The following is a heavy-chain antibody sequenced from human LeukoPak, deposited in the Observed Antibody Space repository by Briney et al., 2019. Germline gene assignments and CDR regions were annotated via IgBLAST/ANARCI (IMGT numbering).Heavy chain of an antibody. V-gene: IGHV4-38-2*01. CDR2: IYQSGST. CDR3: ARMGYSRSFTTLYYYCYYMDV. J-gene: IGHJ6*03. Sequence: SETLSLTCAVSGYSISIGYYWGWTRPPPGKGLDWIGRIYQSGSTHYNQSLKRRVPISVDTSKNHFYLKLSSVTAADTAVYYCARMGYSRSFTTLYYYCYYMDVWGKGTRVTVS. D-gene: IGHD6-6*01. CDR1: GYSISIGYY.